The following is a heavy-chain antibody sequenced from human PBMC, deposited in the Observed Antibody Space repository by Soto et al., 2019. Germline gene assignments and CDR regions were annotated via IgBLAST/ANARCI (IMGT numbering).Heavy chain of an antibody. Sequence: DVQLVESGGGLIQPGESLRLSCAAFGLTVSGTKYVAWVRQAPGKGLEWVSALYDVFGSFYADSVKGRFTTSSDRSKSTVYLQMNNLRPDDTAVYYCASWHEREHAYDVWGQGTTVIVSS. D-gene: IGHD1-1*01. CDR3: ASWHEREHAYDV. V-gene: IGHV3-53*01. CDR1: GLTVSGTKY. CDR2: LYDVFGS. J-gene: IGHJ3*01.